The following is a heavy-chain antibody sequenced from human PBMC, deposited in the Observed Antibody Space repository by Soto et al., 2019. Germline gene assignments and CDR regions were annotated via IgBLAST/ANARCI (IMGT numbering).Heavy chain of an antibody. D-gene: IGHD3-9*01. CDR2: IYHSGST. J-gene: IGHJ6*02. Sequence: SETLSLTCAVSGGSISSSNWWSWVRPPPGKGLEWIGEIYHSGSTNYNPSLKSRVTISVDKSKNQFSLKLSSVTAADTAVYYCARDLYDILTGYYYGMDVWGQGTTVTVSS. V-gene: IGHV4-4*02. CDR3: ARDLYDILTGYYYGMDV. CDR1: GGSISSSNW.